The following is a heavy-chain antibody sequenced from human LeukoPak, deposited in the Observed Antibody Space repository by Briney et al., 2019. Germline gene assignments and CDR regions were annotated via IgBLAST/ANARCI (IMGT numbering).Heavy chain of an antibody. J-gene: IGHJ4*02. CDR1: GGTFSSYA. D-gene: IGHD6-13*01. Sequence: ASVKVSCKASGGTFSSYAIIWVRQAPGQGLEWMGWMNPNSGNTGYAQKFQGRVTMTRNTSISTAYMELSSLRSEDTAVYYCARGVVALSSSWPVDYWGQGTLVTVSS. V-gene: IGHV1-8*02. CDR3: ARGVVALSSSWPVDY. CDR2: MNPNSGNT.